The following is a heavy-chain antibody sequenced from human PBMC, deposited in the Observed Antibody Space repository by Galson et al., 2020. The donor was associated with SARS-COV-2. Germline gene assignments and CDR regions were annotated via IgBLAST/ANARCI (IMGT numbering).Heavy chain of an antibody. CDR2: VNHSGST. V-gene: IGHV4-34*01. J-gene: IGHJ5*01. Sequence: SETLSLTCAVYGGTFSGYFWSWIRQPPGKGLEWIGEVNHSGSTNYNPSLKSRVTISVDTSKNQFSLKLSSVTAADTAVYYCARGLDGTGGFNGWDSWGQGTLVAVAS. CDR3: ARGLDGTGGFNGWDS. D-gene: IGHD2-8*02. CDR1: GGTFSGYF.